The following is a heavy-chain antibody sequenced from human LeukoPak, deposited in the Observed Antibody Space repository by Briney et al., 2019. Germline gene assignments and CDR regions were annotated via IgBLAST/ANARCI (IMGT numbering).Heavy chain of an antibody. D-gene: IGHD2-2*01. CDR3: ARDPVPYCSSTSCQNYYYYYGMDV. Sequence: GGSLRLSCAASGFTFSSYAMHWVRQAPGKGLEWVAVISYDGSNKYYADSVKGRFTISRDNSKNTLYLQMNSLRAEDTAVYYCARDPVPYCSSTSCQNYYYYYGMDVWGQGTTVTVSS. J-gene: IGHJ6*02. CDR2: ISYDGSNK. CDR1: GFTFSSYA. V-gene: IGHV3-30-3*01.